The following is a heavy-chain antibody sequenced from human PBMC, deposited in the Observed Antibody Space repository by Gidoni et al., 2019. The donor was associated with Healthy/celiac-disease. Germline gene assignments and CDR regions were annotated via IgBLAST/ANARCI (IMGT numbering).Heavy chain of an antibody. CDR2: IYYSGST. J-gene: IGHJ5*02. CDR1: GGSINSGAYY. V-gene: IGHV4-31*03. Sequence: QVQLQESGPGLVKPSQTLSLTCTVSGGSINSGAYYWSWIRQHPGTGLEWIGYIYYSGSTYYNPSLKSRVTISIDTSKNQFSLKLNSVTAADTAVYYCARDFMVRGTHNWFDPWGQGTLVTVSS. D-gene: IGHD3-10*01. CDR3: ARDFMVRGTHNWFDP.